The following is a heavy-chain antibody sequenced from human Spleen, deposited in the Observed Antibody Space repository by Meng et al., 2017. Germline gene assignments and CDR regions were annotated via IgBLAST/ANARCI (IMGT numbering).Heavy chain of an antibody. CDR2: LNTDGSEK. J-gene: IGHJ5*02. D-gene: IGHD6-19*01. Sequence: GESLKISCAASGFSFSNYWMNWVRQAPGKGLEWVAVLNTDGSEKYYVDSLRGRFIVSRDNAKNSLYLQMNSLRAEDTAVYYCASLLGYSSGWRAGNWFDPWGQGTLVTVSS. V-gene: IGHV3-7*01. CDR3: ASLLGYSSGWRAGNWFDP. CDR1: GFSFSNYW.